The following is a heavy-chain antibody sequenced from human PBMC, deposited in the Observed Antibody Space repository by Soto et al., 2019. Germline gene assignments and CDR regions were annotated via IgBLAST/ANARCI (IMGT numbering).Heavy chain of an antibody. Sequence: QVQLVESGGGVVQPGRSLRLSCAASGFTFSNSLMHWVRQAPGKGLEWVAVIWEDGSEEYYADSVKGRFTISRDNSRNTLYLQMTSLRVDDMAVYYCAREPEGSVFGLDSWGQGTLGTVSA. CDR1: GFTFSNSL. D-gene: IGHD3-10*02. J-gene: IGHJ4*02. CDR3: AREPEGSVFGLDS. V-gene: IGHV3-33*01. CDR2: IWEDGSEE.